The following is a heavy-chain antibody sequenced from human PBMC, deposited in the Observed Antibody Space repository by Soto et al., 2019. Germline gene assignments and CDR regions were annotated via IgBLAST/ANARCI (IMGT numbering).Heavy chain of an antibody. Sequence: SETLSLTCAVYGGSSSGYYWSWIRQPPGKGLEWIGEINHSGSTNYNPSLKSRVTISVDTSKNQFSLKLSSVTAADTAVYYCARASMVRGVSYYYYYYGMDVWGQGTTVTVSS. J-gene: IGHJ6*02. CDR3: ARASMVRGVSYYYYYYGMDV. V-gene: IGHV4-34*01. D-gene: IGHD3-10*01. CDR2: INHSGST. CDR1: GGSSSGYY.